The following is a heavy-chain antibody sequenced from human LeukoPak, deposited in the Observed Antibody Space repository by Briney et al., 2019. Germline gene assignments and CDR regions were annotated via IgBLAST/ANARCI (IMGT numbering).Heavy chain of an antibody. CDR2: IYYSGST. CDR3: ARPDYYDSGGYGAFDI. J-gene: IGHJ3*02. Sequence: SETLSLTCTVSGGSISSYYWSWIWQPPGKGLEWIGYIYYSGSTNYNPSLKSRGTISVDTSKNQFSLKLSSVTAADTAVYYCARPDYYDSGGYGAFDIWGQGTMVTVSS. CDR1: GGSISSYY. V-gene: IGHV4-59*01. D-gene: IGHD3-22*01.